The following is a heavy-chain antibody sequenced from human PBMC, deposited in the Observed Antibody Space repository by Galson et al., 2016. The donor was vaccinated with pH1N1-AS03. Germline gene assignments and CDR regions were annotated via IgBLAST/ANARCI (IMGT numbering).Heavy chain of an antibody. D-gene: IGHD3-10*01. Sequence: TLSLTCAVSGASINSNTNYWSWVRQFPGKGLEWIGYIFYTGTTYYSSSLTGRVTISVDTSKAQFPLELKSVTAADSAIYFCAREGVAGTFDFWGQGILVTVSS. CDR3: AREGVAGTFDF. J-gene: IGHJ4*02. CDR2: IFYTGTT. V-gene: IGHV4-31*11. CDR1: GASINSNTNY.